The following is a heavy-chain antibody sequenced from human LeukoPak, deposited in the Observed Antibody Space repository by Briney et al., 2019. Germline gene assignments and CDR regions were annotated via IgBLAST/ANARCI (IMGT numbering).Heavy chain of an antibody. D-gene: IGHD6-19*01. V-gene: IGHV3-23*01. J-gene: IGHJ5*02. Sequence: GGSLRLSCAASRFTFSSYAMSWVRQAPGKGLEWVSAISGSGGSTYYADSVKGRFTISRDNSKNTLYLQMNSLRAEDTAVYYCAKDRQWLVQSSWFDPWGQGTLVTVSS. CDR2: ISGSGGST. CDR1: RFTFSSYA. CDR3: AKDRQWLVQSSWFDP.